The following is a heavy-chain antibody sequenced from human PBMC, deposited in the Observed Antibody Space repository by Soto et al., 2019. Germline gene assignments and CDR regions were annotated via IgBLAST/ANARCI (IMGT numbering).Heavy chain of an antibody. CDR1: GFSLTTRGVG. V-gene: IGHV2-5*02. J-gene: IGHJ5*02. D-gene: IGHD4-17*01. CDR3: AHRTTTGTWWVDP. Sequence: QITLKESGPTLVKPTQTLTLTCTFSGFSLTTRGVGVGWIRQPPGKALEWLALIYWDDDKRYSPSLKSRHTITNDTSKPQVVLTMPTMDPADTAAYFRAHRTTTGTWWVDPCGKGTLATVSS. CDR2: IYWDDDK.